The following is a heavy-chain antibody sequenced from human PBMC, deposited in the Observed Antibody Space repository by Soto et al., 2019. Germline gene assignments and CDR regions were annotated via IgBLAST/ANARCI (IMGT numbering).Heavy chain of an antibody. CDR2: INVGKGNT. J-gene: IGHJ4*01. V-gene: IGHV1-3*01. D-gene: IGHD3-22*01. Sequence: ASVKVSCKASGYTFTAYAIHWMRQAPGQRLEWMGWINVGKGNTRYSEKFQDRVTISRDTSASTAYLELSSLTSGDTAVYYCARPRQGYDGYYIPFDFWGHGTLVTVSS. CDR1: GYTFTAYA. CDR3: ARPRQGYDGYYIPFDF.